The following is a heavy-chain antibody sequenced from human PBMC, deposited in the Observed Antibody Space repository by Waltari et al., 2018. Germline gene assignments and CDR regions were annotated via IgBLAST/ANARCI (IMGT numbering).Heavy chain of an antibody. J-gene: IGHJ6*03. V-gene: IGHV3-21*01. Sequence: EVQLVESGGGLVKPGGSLRLSCAASGFTFSSYSMNWVRQAPGKGLEWVSSISSSSSYIYYADSVKGRFTISRDNAKNSLYLQMNSLRAEDTAVYYCARFGWYYYYMDVWSKGTTVTVSS. CDR1: GFTFSSYS. CDR3: ARFGWYYYYMDV. CDR2: ISSSSSYI. D-gene: IGHD3-10*01.